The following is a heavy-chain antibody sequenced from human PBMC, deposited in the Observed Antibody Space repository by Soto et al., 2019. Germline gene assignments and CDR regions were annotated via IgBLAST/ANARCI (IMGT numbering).Heavy chain of an antibody. Sequence: GGSLRLSCAASGFTVSSNYMSWVRQAPGKGLEWVSVIYSGGSTYYADSGKGRFTISRDNSKNTLYLQMNSLRAEDTAVYYCARVQGERGAAGIIYYYYGMDVWGQGTTVTVSS. J-gene: IGHJ6*02. V-gene: IGHV3-53*01. CDR1: GFTVSSNY. CDR2: IYSGGST. CDR3: ARVQGERGAAGIIYYYYGMDV. D-gene: IGHD6-13*01.